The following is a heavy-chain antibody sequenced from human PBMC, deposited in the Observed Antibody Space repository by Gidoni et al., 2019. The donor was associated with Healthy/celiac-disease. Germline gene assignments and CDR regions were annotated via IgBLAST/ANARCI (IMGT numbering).Heavy chain of an antibody. CDR3: AKSSVGVVLGGVLDP. Sequence: QVQLVESGGGVFQPGRSLRLPCASSGFAFRRSGMHWVRQAPGKGLEWVAVISYDRSKKYYADSVKGRFTISRDNSKNTLYLQMNSLRAEDTAVYYCAKSSVGVVLGGVLDPWGQGTLVTVSS. CDR1: GFAFRRSG. CDR2: ISYDRSKK. V-gene: IGHV3-30*18. J-gene: IGHJ5*02. D-gene: IGHD3-3*01.